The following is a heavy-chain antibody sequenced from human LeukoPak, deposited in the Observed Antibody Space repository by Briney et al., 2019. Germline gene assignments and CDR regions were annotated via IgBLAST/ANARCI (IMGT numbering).Heavy chain of an antibody. V-gene: IGHV4-4*07. J-gene: IGHJ6*03. CDR2: IYTSGST. Sequence: SETLSLTCTVSGGSISSYYWSWIRQPGGKGLEWIGRIYTSGSTNYNPSLKSRVTMSVDTSKNQFSLKLSSVTAADTAVYYCARTLRFLEWTGSYYYYYYMDVWGKGTTVTVSS. CDR3: ARTLRFLEWTGSYYYYYYMDV. D-gene: IGHD3-3*01. CDR1: GGSISSYY.